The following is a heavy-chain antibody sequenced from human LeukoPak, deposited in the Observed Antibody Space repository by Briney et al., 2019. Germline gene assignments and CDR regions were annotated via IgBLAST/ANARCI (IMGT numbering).Heavy chain of an antibody. D-gene: IGHD3-3*01. J-gene: IGHJ4*02. V-gene: IGHV1-46*01. Sequence: GASVKVSCKASGYTFTSYYMYWVRQAPGQGLEWMGIINPSGGSTSYAQKFQGRVTMTRDTSTSTVYMELSSLRSEDTAVYYCASWPDVDFWSGPLDYWGQGTLVTVSS. CDR2: INPSGGST. CDR1: GYTFTSYY. CDR3: ASWPDVDFWSGPLDY.